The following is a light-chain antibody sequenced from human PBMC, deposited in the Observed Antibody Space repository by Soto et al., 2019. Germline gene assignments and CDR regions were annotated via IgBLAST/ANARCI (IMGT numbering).Light chain of an antibody. CDR3: SSYRSSNTPFV. CDR2: DVS. V-gene: IGLV2-14*01. J-gene: IGLJ1*01. CDR1: SSDVGGYSY. Sequence: QSALTQPASVSGSPGQSITMSCTGTSSDVGGYSYVSWYQQHPGKAPKLMIYDVSNRPSGVSNRFSGFKSGNTASLTISGLQAVDEADYYCSSYRSSNTPFVFGTGTKVTVL.